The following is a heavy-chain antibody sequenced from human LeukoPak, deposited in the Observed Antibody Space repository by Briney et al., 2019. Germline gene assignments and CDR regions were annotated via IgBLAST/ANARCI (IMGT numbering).Heavy chain of an antibody. CDR2: INEDGSIT. Sequence: GGSLRLSCAASGLTFRNSAMNWVRQVPGKGLVWVSRINEDGSITNYADSVKGRFTISRDNAKRTLYLQMHSLRAEDTAMYYCARDLSGAWDFWGQGTLVTVSS. CDR3: ARDLSGAWDF. V-gene: IGHV3-74*01. D-gene: IGHD1-26*01. J-gene: IGHJ4*02. CDR1: GLTFRNSA.